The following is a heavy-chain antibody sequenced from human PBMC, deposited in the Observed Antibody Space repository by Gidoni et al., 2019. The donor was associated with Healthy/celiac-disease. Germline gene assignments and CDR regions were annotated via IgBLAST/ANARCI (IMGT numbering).Heavy chain of an antibody. D-gene: IGHD6-13*01. V-gene: IGHV3-33*01. CDR1: GFTFSSDG. CDR2: RWDDGSNK. CDR3: ASGLSIAAAVPY. J-gene: IGHJ4*02. Sequence: QVQLVESGGGVVQPGRSLRLSCAASGFTFSSDGMHWVRQDPGKGLEWVEVRWDDGSNKYYADSVKGRFTISRDNSKNTLYLQMNSLRAEDTAVYYCASGLSIAAAVPYWGQGTLVTVSS.